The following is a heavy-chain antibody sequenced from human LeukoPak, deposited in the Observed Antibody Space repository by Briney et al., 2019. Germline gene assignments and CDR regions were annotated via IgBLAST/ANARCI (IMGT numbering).Heavy chain of an antibody. CDR2: ISYDGSNK. D-gene: IGHD3-10*01. J-gene: IGHJ3*02. V-gene: IGHV3-30*04. CDR1: GFTFSSYA. Sequence: PGRSLRLSCAASGFTFSSYAMHWVRQAPGKGPEWVAVISYDGSNKYYADSVKGRFTISRDNSKNTLYLQMNSLRAEDTAVYYCARPGFGELFVGYAFDIWGQGTMVTVSS. CDR3: ARPGFGELFVGYAFDI.